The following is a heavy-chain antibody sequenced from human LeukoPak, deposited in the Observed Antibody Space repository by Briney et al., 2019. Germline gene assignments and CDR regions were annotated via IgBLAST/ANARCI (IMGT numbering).Heavy chain of an antibody. Sequence: SETLSLTCTVPRGSTSSYYWSWIRDTPGKGLEWIGYIYYSGSTNYHPSLNSRVTISVDTSKNKFSLKLSSVTAADTAVYYCARTGPRQLIDYWGQGTLVTVSS. CDR3: ARTGPRQLIDY. CDR1: RGSTSSYY. J-gene: IGHJ4*02. CDR2: IYYSGST. V-gene: IGHV4-59*01. D-gene: IGHD6-19*01.